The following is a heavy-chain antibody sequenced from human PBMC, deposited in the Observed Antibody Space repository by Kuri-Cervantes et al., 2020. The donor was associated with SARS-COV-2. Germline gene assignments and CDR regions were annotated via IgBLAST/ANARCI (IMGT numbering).Heavy chain of an antibody. CDR3: ARVMLEVTAFDI. Sequence: SETLSLTCTVSGGSISSGDYYWSWIRQPPGKGLEWIGYIYYSGNTYYNPSLKSRVTISVDTSKNQFSLKLSSVTAADTAVYYCARVMLEVTAFDIWGQGTMVTVSS. CDR1: GGSISSGDYY. J-gene: IGHJ3*02. V-gene: IGHV4-30-4*08. D-gene: IGHD3-16*01. CDR2: IYYSGNT.